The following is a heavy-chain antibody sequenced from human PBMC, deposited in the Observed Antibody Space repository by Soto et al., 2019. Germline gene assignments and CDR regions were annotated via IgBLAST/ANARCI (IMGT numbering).Heavy chain of an antibody. CDR1: VFTVSSNY. V-gene: IGHV3-53*01. CDR2: IYSGGST. CDR3: AGFYGDYGGAY. Sequence: PGGSLRLSCAASVFTVSSNYMSWVRQAPGKGLEWVSVIYSGGSTYYADSVKGRFTISRDNSKNTLYLQMNSLRAEDTAVYYCAGFYGDYGGAYWGQGTLVTVSS. J-gene: IGHJ4*02. D-gene: IGHD4-17*01.